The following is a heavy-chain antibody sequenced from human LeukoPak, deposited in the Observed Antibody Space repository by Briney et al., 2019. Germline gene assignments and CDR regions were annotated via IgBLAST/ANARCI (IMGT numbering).Heavy chain of an antibody. CDR3: ARREYCSGGSCSYFDY. D-gene: IGHD2-15*01. CDR2: IYPGDSDT. V-gene: IGHV5-51*01. CDR1: GYSFTSYW. Sequence: GESLKISCKGSGYSFTSYWIGWVRQMPGKGLEWMGIIYPGDSDTRYSPSFQGQVTISADKSISTAYLQWSSLKASDTAMYYCARREYCSGGSCSYFDYWGQGTLVTVSS. J-gene: IGHJ4*02.